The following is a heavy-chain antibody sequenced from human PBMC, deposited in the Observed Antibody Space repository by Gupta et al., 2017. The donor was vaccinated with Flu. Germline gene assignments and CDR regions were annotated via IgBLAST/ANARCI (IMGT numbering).Heavy chain of an antibody. CDR1: GFTISDSA. V-gene: IGHV3-73*02. J-gene: IGHJ4*02. D-gene: IGHD2-2*02. Sequence: EVQLVESGGGLVQPGGSLKLSCVASGFTISDSAMHWVRQTSGKGLGWVGRIRSKDNSYATTYTASVKGRFTISRDDSKNTAYLQMNSLKTEDTAGYYCTRGYCSSTSCYNFDYWGQGTVVTVSS. CDR2: IRSKDNSYAT. CDR3: TRGYCSSTSCYNFDY.